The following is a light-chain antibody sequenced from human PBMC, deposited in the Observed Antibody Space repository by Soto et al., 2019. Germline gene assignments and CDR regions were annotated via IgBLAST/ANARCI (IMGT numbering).Light chain of an antibody. CDR2: DNN. V-gene: IGLV1-51*01. Sequence: QSVLTQPPSVSAAPGQKVTISCSGSSSNIGNNYVSWYQQLPGTAPKLLIYDNNKRPSGIPDRFSGSKSGTSATLGITGLQTGDEADYYCGTWDSSLSYVVFGGGTKRTVL. J-gene: IGLJ2*01. CDR1: SSNIGNNY. CDR3: GTWDSSLSYVV.